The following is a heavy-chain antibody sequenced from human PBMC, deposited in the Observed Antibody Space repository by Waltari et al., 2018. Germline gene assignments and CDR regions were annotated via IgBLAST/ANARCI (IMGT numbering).Heavy chain of an antibody. V-gene: IGHV3-33*06. CDR1: GFTFSSYG. D-gene: IGHD3-16*01. CDR2: IWYDGSNK. Sequence: QVQLVESGGGVVQPGRSLRLSCAASGFTFSSYGMHWVRQAPGKGLEWVAVIWYDGSNKYYADSVKGRFTISRDNSKNTLYLQMNSLRAEDTAVYYCAKWGTEGAEAFDIWGQGTMVTVSS. J-gene: IGHJ3*02. CDR3: AKWGTEGAEAFDI.